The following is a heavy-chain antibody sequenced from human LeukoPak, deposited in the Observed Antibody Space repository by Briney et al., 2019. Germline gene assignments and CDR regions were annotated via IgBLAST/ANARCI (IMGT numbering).Heavy chain of an antibody. CDR1: GGSISSSSYY. CDR2: IYYSGST. CDR3: ARVVYGSQGLDYFDY. V-gene: IGHV4-39*07. Sequence: PSETLSLTCTVSGGSISSSSYYWGWIRQPPGKGLEWIGSIYYSGSTYYNPSLKSRVTISVDTSKNQFSLKLSSVTTADTAVYYCARVVYGSQGLDYFDYWGQGTLVTVSS. J-gene: IGHJ4*02. D-gene: IGHD1-26*01.